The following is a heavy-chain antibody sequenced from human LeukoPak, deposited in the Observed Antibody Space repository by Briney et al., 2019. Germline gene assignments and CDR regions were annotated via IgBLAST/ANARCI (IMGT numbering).Heavy chain of an antibody. J-gene: IGHJ6*03. CDR3: ARAAIAAARIYYYMDV. Sequence: GGSLRLSCAASGFSFDDYGMSWVRQAPGKGLEWVSFISTSSSYIHNADSVKGRFTISRDNAENSLYLQMNSLRAEDTAVYYCARAAIAAARIYYYMDVWGKGTTVTVSS. D-gene: IGHD6-13*01. CDR1: GFSFDDYG. V-gene: IGHV3-21*01. CDR2: ISTSSSYI.